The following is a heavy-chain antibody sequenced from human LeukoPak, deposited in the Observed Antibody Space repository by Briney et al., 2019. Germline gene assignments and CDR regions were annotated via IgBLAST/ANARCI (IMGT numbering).Heavy chain of an antibody. CDR1: GFTFSSYG. V-gene: IGHV3-30*02. CDR2: IRYDGSNK. D-gene: IGHD3-3*01. Sequence: GPLRLSCAASGFTFSSYGMHWVRQAPGKGLEWVAFIRYDGSNKYYADSVKGRFTISRDNSKNTPYLQMNSLRAEDTAVYYCARDPYYDFWSGYYPRCFDYWGQGTLVTVSS. J-gene: IGHJ4*02. CDR3: ARDPYYDFWSGYYPRCFDY.